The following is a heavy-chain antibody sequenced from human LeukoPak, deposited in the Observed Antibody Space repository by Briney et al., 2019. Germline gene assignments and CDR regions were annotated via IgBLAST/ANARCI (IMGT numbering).Heavy chain of an antibody. CDR2: INPNSGGT. Sequence: ASVKASCKASGYTFTGYYMHWVRQAPGQGLEWMDWINPNSGGTNYAHQFQGRVTMTRDTSISTAYMELSRLRSDDTAVYYCARGQSAGVVIYYYYGMDVWGQGTTVTVSS. D-gene: IGHD3-3*01. V-gene: IGHV1-2*07. J-gene: IGHJ6*02. CDR3: ARGQSAGVVIYYYYGMDV. CDR1: GYTFTGYY.